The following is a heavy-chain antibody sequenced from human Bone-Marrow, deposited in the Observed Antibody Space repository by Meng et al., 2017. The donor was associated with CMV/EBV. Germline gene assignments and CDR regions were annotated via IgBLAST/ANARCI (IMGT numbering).Heavy chain of an antibody. V-gene: IGHV1-45*02. CDR2: ITPFNGNT. Sequence: SVKVSCKASGYTFTYRYLHWVRQAPGQALEWMGWITPFNGNTNYAQKFQDRVTMTTDTSTSTAYMELRSLRSDDTAVYYCARDERLAIFPPEGMDVWGQGTTVTVSS. CDR3: ARDERLAIFPPEGMDV. D-gene: IGHD3-9*01. J-gene: IGHJ6*02. CDR1: GYTFTYRY.